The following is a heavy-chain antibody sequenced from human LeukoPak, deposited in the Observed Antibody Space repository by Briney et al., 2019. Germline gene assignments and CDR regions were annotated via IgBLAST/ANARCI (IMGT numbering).Heavy chain of an antibody. CDR3: ARDPEPGTSDY. D-gene: IGHD2-2*01. J-gene: IGHJ4*02. CDR1: GFTFSNYW. V-gene: IGHV3-7*04. Sequence: PGGSLRLSCAASGFTFSNYWMGWVRPAPGKGLEWVANINQDRSEKYYVDSVKGRFTISRDNAKNSLYLQMNSLRVEDTAVYYCARDPEPGTSDYWGQGTLVTVSS. CDR2: INQDRSEK.